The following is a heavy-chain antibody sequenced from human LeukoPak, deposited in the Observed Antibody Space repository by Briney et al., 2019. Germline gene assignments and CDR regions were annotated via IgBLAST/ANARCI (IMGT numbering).Heavy chain of an antibody. CDR3: ARGAPGDYYDSSGYYYAYFDY. Sequence: SETLSLTCAVYGGSFSGYYWSWTRQPPGKGLEWIGEINHSGSTNYNPSLKSRVTISVDTSKNQFSLKLSSVTAADTAVYYCARGAPGDYYDSSGYYYAYFDYWGQGTLVTVSS. J-gene: IGHJ4*02. CDR1: GGSFSGYY. V-gene: IGHV4-34*01. CDR2: INHSGST. D-gene: IGHD3-22*01.